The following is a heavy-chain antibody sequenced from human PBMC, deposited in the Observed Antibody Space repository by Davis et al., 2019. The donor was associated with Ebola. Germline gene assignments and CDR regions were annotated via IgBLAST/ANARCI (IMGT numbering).Heavy chain of an antibody. CDR1: GFTFSDYA. D-gene: IGHD1-26*01. V-gene: IGHV3-30*04. CDR3: SRDSYGIEV. CDR2: ISYDGNNK. J-gene: IGHJ6*03. Sequence: GESLKISCAASGFTFSDYAMHWVRQAPGKGLEWVTVISYDGNNKYYADSVKGRFTISRDNSKNTLYPQIDSLRADDTAVYYCSRDSYGIEVWGKGTTVT.